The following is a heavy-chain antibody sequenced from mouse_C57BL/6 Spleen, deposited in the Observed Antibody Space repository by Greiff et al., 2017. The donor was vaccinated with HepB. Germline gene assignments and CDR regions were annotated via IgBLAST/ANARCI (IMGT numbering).Heavy chain of an antibody. CDR1: GYTFTDYE. CDR3: TIWGITTVVARYFDV. CDR2: IDPETGGT. J-gene: IGHJ1*03. V-gene: IGHV1-15*01. Sequence: QVQLQQSGAELVRPGASVTLSCKASGYTFTDYEMHWVKQTPVHGLEWIGAIDPETGGTAYNQKFKGKAILTADKSSSTAYMELRSLTSEDSAVYYCTIWGITTVVARYFDVWGTGTTVTVSS. D-gene: IGHD1-1*01.